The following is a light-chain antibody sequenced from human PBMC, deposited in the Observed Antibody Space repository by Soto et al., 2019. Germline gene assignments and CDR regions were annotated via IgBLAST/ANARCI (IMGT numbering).Light chain of an antibody. CDR1: QSVSSN. CDR2: GAS. Sequence: EIVLTQSPATLSVSPGERATLSCRASQSVSSNLAWYQQKPGQAPRLLIYGASTRATGIPASFSGSGSETEFTLTISSLQSEDFAVYYCQQYNNWPQTFGQGTKVDIK. V-gene: IGKV3-15*01. J-gene: IGKJ1*01. CDR3: QQYNNWPQT.